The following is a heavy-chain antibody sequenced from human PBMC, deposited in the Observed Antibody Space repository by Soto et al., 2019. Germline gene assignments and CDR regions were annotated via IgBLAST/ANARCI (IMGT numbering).Heavy chain of an antibody. CDR3: VRVAVSRVGAQAYDY. Sequence: SETLSLTCTVSGGSVSSGSYYWSWIRQPPGKGLEWIGYIYYSGSTNYNPSLKSRVTISVDTSKNQFSLKLSSVTAADSAVYYCVRVAVSRVGAQAYDYWGQGTLVTVSS. V-gene: IGHV4-61*01. D-gene: IGHD1-26*01. J-gene: IGHJ4*02. CDR1: GGSVSSGSYY. CDR2: IYYSGST.